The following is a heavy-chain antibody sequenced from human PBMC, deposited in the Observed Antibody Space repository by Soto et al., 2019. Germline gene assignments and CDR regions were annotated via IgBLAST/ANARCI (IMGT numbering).Heavy chain of an antibody. Sequence: EVQLLESGGGLVQPGGSLRLSCAASGFTFSSYAMSWVRQAPGKVLEWVSTIGGSGVSTYYADSVKGRFTISRDNSKNTLYLQMYTLRAEDTAVYYCAKVPGRWLSVRYFDYWGQGTPVTVSS. J-gene: IGHJ4*02. CDR1: GFTFSSYA. D-gene: IGHD3-22*01. V-gene: IGHV3-23*01. CDR2: IGGSGVST. CDR3: AKVPGRWLSVRYFDY.